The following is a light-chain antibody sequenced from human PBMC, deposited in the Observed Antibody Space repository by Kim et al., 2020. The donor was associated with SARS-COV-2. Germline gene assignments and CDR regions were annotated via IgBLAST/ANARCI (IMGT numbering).Light chain of an antibody. CDR1: SSNIGGNT. CDR2: KNN. CDR3: ATWDDSLNGFVT. Sequence: QSVLTQPPSASGTPGQRVTISCFGSSSNIGGNTVYWYRQVPGTAPKLLIYKNNQRHSGVPARFSGSKSGTSASLAISGLQSEDEADYYCATWDDSLNGFVTFGGGTQLTVL. V-gene: IGLV1-44*01. J-gene: IGLJ2*01.